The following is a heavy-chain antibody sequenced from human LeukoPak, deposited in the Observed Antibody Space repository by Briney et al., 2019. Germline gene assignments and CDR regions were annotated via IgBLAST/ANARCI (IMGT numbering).Heavy chain of an antibody. J-gene: IGHJ6*02. V-gene: IGHV3-48*04. Sequence: PGGSLRLSCAASGFTFSSYSMNWVRQAPGKGLEWVSYISSSSSTIYYADSVKGRFTISRDNAKNSLYLQMNSLRAEDTAVYYCARDITMVGMDVWGQGTTVTVSS. CDR3: ARDITMVGMDV. CDR1: GFTFSSYS. D-gene: IGHD3-10*01. CDR2: ISSSSSTI.